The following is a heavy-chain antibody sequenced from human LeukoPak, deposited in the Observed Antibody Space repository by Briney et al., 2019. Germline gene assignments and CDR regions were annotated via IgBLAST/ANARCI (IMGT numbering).Heavy chain of an antibody. D-gene: IGHD3-22*01. Sequence: SETLSLTCTVPGGSISSYYWSWIRQPPGKGLEWIGYIYYSGSTNYNPSLKSRVTISVDTSKNQFSLKLSSVTAADTAVYYCARASSGYYYGYFDYWGQGTLVTVSA. J-gene: IGHJ4*02. CDR2: IYYSGST. V-gene: IGHV4-59*01. CDR3: ARASSGYYYGYFDY. CDR1: GGSISSYY.